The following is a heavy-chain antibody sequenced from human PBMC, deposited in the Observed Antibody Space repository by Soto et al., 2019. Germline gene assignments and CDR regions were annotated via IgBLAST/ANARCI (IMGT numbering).Heavy chain of an antibody. V-gene: IGHV3-23*01. Sequence: GGSLRLSWAASGFTFSSYAMIWVRQAPGKGLEWVSAISGSGGSTYYADSVKGRFTISRDNSKNTLYLQMNSLRADDTAVYYCAKDLMIVVFIGSYYYGMDVGGQGTTVPASS. CDR1: GFTFSSYA. J-gene: IGHJ6*02. CDR2: ISGSGGST. CDR3: AKDLMIVVFIGSYYYGMDV. D-gene: IGHD3-22*01.